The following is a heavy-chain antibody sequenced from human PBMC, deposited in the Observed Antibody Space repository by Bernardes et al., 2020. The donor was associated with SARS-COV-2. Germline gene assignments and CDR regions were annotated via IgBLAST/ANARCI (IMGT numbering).Heavy chain of an antibody. D-gene: IGHD3-16*01. CDR1: GGSISTYY. J-gene: IGHJ4*02. Sequence: SETLSLTCTVSGGSISTYYWNWIRQPPGKGLEWIGYIYHSGSTNYNPSLKSRVTISVDTPKNQFSLKLSSVTAADTAVYYWARLRGSDFDYWGQGALVTVSS. CDR2: IYHSGST. CDR3: ARLRGSDFDY. V-gene: IGHV4-59*01.